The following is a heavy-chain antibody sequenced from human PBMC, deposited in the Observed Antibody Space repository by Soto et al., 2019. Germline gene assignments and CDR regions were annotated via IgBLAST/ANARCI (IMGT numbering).Heavy chain of an antibody. J-gene: IGHJ4*02. CDR1: GFTFSSHA. V-gene: IGHV3-23*01. CDR3: AKDLQFSGWLSAQTFDY. CDR2: ITRSGDST. Sequence: EVQLLESGGGLVQPGGSLRLSCAVSGFTFSSHAMSWVRQAPGKGLECVSSITRSGDSTYYADSVKAGFTISRDKSKSTQYLQMISLRAEDTAVYYCAKDLQFSGWLSAQTFDYWGQGTQVTVSS. D-gene: IGHD6-19*01.